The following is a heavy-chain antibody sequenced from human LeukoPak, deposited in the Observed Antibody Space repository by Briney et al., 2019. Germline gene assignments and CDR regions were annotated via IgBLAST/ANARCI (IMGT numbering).Heavy chain of an antibody. CDR2: IWDDGSNR. CDR3: ARDRGSGGMAGTYY. V-gene: IGHV3-33*01. Sequence: GGSLRLSCAASGFTFSTYAMHWVRQAPGKGLEWVAAIWDDGSNRYYADSVNGRFTVSRDNSQNTLHLQMNSLRAEDTAVYYCARDRGSGGMAGTYYWGQGTLVTVSS. J-gene: IGHJ4*02. CDR1: GFTFSTYA. D-gene: IGHD6-19*01.